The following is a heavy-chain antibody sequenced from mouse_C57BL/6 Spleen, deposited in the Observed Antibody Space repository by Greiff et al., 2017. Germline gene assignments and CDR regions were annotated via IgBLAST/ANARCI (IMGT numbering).Heavy chain of an antibody. CDR1: GYTFTEYT. CDR2: FYPGSGSI. J-gene: IGHJ3*01. D-gene: IGHD2-1*01. CDR3: ARHEEGHLYGNYEGAWFAY. V-gene: IGHV1-62-2*01. Sequence: QVHVKQSGAELVKPGASVKLSCKASGYTFTEYTIHWVKQRSGQGLEWIGWFYPGSGSIKYNEKFKDKATLTADKSSSTVDMELSRLTSEDSAVYFCARHEEGHLYGNYEGAWFAYWGQGTLVTVSA.